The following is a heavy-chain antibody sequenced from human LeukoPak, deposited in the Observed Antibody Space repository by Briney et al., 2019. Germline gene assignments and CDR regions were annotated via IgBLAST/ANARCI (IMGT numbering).Heavy chain of an antibody. CDR3: AKEHLKGGFDY. V-gene: IGHV3-23*01. CDR1: GFIFSHFG. D-gene: IGHD3-16*01. J-gene: IGHJ4*02. CDR2: ISGSGGST. Sequence: QPGRSLRLSCATSGFIFSHFGMHWVRQAPGKGLEWVSAISGSGGSTYYADSVKGRFTISRDNSKNTLYLQMNSLRAEDTAVYYCAKEHLKGGFDYWGQGTLVTVSS.